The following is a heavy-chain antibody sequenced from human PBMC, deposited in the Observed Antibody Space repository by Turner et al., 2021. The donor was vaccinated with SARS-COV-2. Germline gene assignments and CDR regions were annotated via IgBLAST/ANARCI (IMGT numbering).Heavy chain of an antibody. D-gene: IGHD3-3*01. CDR3: ARDLVDFWSGYHRLGFDY. V-gene: IGHV3-21*01. CDR1: GFTFSTYS. CDR2: ISSRISYI. J-gene: IGHJ4*02. Sequence: EVQLVESGGGLVKPGGSLRLSCAAYGFTFSTYSMNWVRQAPGKGLEWVSSISSRISYIYYADSVKGRFTISRDNAKNSLYLQMNSLRAEDTAVYYCARDLVDFWSGYHRLGFDYWGQGTLVTVSS.